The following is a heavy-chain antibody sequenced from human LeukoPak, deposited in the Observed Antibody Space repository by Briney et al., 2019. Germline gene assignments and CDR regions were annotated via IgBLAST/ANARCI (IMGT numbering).Heavy chain of an antibody. Sequence: KASETLSLTCTVSGGSISSYYWSWIRQPAGKGLEWIGRIYTSGSTNYTPSLMSRVTMSVDTSKNQSSLKLSSVTAADTAVYYCARGDYYDSRHFDLWGRGTLVTVSS. J-gene: IGHJ2*01. CDR3: ARGDYYDSRHFDL. CDR1: GGSISSYY. V-gene: IGHV4-4*07. CDR2: IYTSGST. D-gene: IGHD3-22*01.